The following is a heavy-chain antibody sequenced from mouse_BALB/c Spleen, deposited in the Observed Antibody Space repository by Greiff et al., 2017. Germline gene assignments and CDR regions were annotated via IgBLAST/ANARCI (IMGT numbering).Heavy chain of an antibody. V-gene: IGHV1-63*02. J-gene: IGHJ3*01. D-gene: IGHD1-1*01. CDR1: GYTFTNYW. CDR3: ARSYYGSSPFAY. Sequence: VQLVESGAELVRPGTSVKISCKASGYTFTNYWLGWVKQRPGHGLEWIGDIYPGGGYTNYNEKFKGKATLTADTSSSTAYMQLSSLTSEDSAVYFCARSYYGSSPFAYWGQGTLVTVSA. CDR2: IYPGGGYT.